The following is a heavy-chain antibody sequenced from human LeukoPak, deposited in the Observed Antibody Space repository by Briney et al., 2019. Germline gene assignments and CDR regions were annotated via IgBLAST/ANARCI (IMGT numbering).Heavy chain of an antibody. CDR2: ISSSNNYI. D-gene: IGHD3-10*01. J-gene: IGHJ4*02. CDR1: GFTFSSYS. CDR3: ARDSGEGVFDY. V-gene: IGHV3-21*01. Sequence: GGSLRLSCAASGFTFSSYSMTWVRQARGKGLEWVSSISSSNNYIHYADSVKGRFTISRDNAKNSLYVQIDSLKAEDTAVFYCARDSGEGVFDYWGQGTLVTVSS.